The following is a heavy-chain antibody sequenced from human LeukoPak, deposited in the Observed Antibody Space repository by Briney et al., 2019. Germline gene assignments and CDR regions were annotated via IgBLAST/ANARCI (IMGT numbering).Heavy chain of an antibody. V-gene: IGHV3-48*01. CDR2: ITSNSRTI. CDR1: GFTFSSYS. J-gene: IGHJ6*03. D-gene: IGHD4-11*01. Sequence: GGSLRLSCAASGFTFSSYSMNWVRQAPGKGLAWFSYITSNSRTIYYADSVRARFTISRDNAKNSLYLQMNSLRVEDAAVYYCAKEGDYTKGYYYYMDVWGKGTTVTVSS. CDR3: AKEGDYTKGYYYYMDV.